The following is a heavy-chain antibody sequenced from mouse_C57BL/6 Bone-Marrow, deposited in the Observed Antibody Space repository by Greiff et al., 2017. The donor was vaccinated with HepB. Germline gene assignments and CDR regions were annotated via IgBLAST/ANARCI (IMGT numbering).Heavy chain of an antibody. D-gene: IGHD1-1*01. CDR1: GYTFTSYG. CDR2: IYPRSGNT. V-gene: IGHV1-81*01. Sequence: QVQLQQSGAELARPGASVKLSCKASGYTFTSYGISWVKQRTGQGLEWIGEIYPRSGNTYYNEKFKGKATLTADKSSSTAYMQLSSLTSEDSAVYYCARYYGSSTDYYAMDYWGQGTSVTVSS. CDR3: ARYYGSSTDYYAMDY. J-gene: IGHJ4*01.